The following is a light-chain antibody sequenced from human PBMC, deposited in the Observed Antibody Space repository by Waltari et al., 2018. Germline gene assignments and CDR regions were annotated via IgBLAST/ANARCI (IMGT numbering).Light chain of an antibody. V-gene: IGLV2-14*01. Sequence: QSALTQPASVSGSPGQSITISCTGTSSDIGYYHYIPWYQHHPGKAPKLIIYDLNNRPSGISNRFSGSKSGNTASLTISGLQAEDEADYYCSSYTRATTLPRVFGGGTKLTVL. CDR1: SSDIGYYHY. CDR2: DLN. CDR3: SSYTRATTLPRV. J-gene: IGLJ3*02.